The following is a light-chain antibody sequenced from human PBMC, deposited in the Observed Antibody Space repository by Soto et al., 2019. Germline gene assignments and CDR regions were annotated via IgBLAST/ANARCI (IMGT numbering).Light chain of an antibody. J-gene: IGLJ1*01. CDR3: SSYAVTNIFV. CDR2: EVN. Sequence: QSALTQPASLSGSPGQSITISCTGTSSDIGAYDYVSWFQQHPGKAPKLMISEVNNRPSGVSNRFSGSKSGNTAYLAVSGLQAEDEADYYCSSYAVTNIFVFGTGTKVTVL. V-gene: IGLV2-14*01. CDR1: SSDIGAYDY.